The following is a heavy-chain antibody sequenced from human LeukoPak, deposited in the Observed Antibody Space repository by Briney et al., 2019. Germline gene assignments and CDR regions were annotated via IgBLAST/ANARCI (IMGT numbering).Heavy chain of an antibody. V-gene: IGHV3-23*01. Sequence: PGGSLRLSCAASGFTFSSFAITWVRQAPGKGLEWVSAISASGGSTYYADSVKGRFTISRDNSKNTLYLQMNSLRAEDTAVYYCAISSSSSWVPYWGQGTLVTVSS. J-gene: IGHJ4*02. CDR1: GFTFSSFA. D-gene: IGHD6-13*01. CDR2: ISASGGST. CDR3: AISSSSSWVPY.